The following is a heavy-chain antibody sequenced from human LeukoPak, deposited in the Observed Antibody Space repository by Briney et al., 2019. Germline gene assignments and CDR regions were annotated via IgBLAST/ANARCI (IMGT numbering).Heavy chain of an antibody. CDR2: IKLDGSER. V-gene: IGHV3-7*01. CDR3: ALSRGSGGPFDF. Sequence: GGSLRLSCAASGFTFYSYWMSWVRQAPGKGLEGVANIKLDGSERYYMDSVRGRFTISRDYSKNSLDLQMNSLRAEDTAVYYCALSRGSGGPFDFWGQGTLVTVSS. CDR1: GFTFYSYW. J-gene: IGHJ4*02. D-gene: IGHD3-10*01.